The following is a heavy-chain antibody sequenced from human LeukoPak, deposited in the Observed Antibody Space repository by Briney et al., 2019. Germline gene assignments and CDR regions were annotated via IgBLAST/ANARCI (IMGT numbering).Heavy chain of an antibody. D-gene: IGHD6-19*01. CDR2: KNQEGSEK. CDR1: GFTFSSYW. J-gene: IGHJ6*02. CDR3: ARDLSSGQQWLAYYYYYGMDV. Sequence: GGSLRLSCAASGFTFSSYWMSWVRQAPGRGWSGVANKNQEGSEKYYVDSVKGRFTISRDNAKNSLYLQMNSLRAEDTAVYYCARDLSSGQQWLAYYYYYGMDVWGQGTTVTVYS. V-gene: IGHV3-7*01.